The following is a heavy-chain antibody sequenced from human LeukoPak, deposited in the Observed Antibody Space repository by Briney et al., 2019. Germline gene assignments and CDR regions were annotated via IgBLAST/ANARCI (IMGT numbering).Heavy chain of an antibody. V-gene: IGHV3-13*01. Sequence: GGSLRLSCAASGFTFSSYDMHWVRQATGKGLEWASAIGTAGDTYYPGSVKGRFTISRENAKNSLYLQMNSLRAGDTAVYYCARGGSSSPPDYYFYYMDVWGKGTTVTVSS. D-gene: IGHD6-6*01. CDR2: IGTAGDT. J-gene: IGHJ6*03. CDR1: GFTFSSYD. CDR3: ARGGSSSPPDYYFYYMDV.